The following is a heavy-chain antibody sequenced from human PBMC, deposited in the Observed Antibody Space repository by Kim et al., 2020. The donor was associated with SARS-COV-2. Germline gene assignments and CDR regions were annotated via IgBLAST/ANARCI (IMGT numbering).Heavy chain of an antibody. CDR3: ARDQEFGSYGDYYYFGMDV. D-gene: IGHD3-16*01. V-gene: IGHV3-66*01. CDR2: IYSGGST. CDR1: GFTVSSNY. J-gene: IGHJ6*02. Sequence: GGSLRLSCAVSGFTVSSNYMSWVRQAPGKGLEWVSVIYSGGSTYYADSMKGRFTISRDNSKNTLYLQMNSLRAEDTAVYYCARDQEFGSYGDYYYFGMDVWGQGTTVTVSS.